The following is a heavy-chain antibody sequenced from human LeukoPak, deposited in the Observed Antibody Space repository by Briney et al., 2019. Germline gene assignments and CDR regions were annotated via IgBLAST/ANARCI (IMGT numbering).Heavy chain of an antibody. CDR2: INPNSGGT. J-gene: IGHJ4*02. Sequence: ASVKVSCKASGYTFTGYYMHWVRQAPGQGLEWMGWINPNSGGTNYAQKFQGRVTMTRDTSISTAYMELSRLRSDDTAVYYCARDPDIVVVPAANGGDYWGQGTLVTVSS. D-gene: IGHD2-2*01. CDR1: GYTFTGYY. V-gene: IGHV1-2*02. CDR3: ARDPDIVVVPAANGGDY.